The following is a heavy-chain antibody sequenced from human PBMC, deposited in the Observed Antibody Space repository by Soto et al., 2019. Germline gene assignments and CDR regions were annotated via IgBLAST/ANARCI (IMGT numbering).Heavy chain of an antibody. CDR2: ISWNSGSI. V-gene: IGHV3-9*01. CDR3: AKDQDYGVNSYWYCDL. CDR1: GFTIADYA. J-gene: IGHJ2*01. Sequence: EVQLVESGGGLVQPGRSLRLSCAASGFTIADYAMNWVRQAPGKGLEWVSGISWNSGSIGYADSVKGRFTISRDNAKNSLYLQMNSLRAEYTALYYCAKDQDYGVNSYWYCDLWGRGTLVTVSS. D-gene: IGHD4-17*01.